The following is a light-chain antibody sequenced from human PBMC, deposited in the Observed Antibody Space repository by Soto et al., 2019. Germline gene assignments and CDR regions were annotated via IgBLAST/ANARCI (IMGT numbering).Light chain of an antibody. Sequence: QAVVTQPASVSGSPGQSITISCTGTSSDVGGYNYVSWYQQHPGKAPKLMIYEVSNRPSGVSNRFSGSKSGNTASLTISGLQAEDEADYYCSSYTSSSTLVFGGGTKLNVL. CDR2: EVS. CDR3: SSYTSSSTLV. V-gene: IGLV2-14*01. CDR1: SSDVGGYNY. J-gene: IGLJ3*02.